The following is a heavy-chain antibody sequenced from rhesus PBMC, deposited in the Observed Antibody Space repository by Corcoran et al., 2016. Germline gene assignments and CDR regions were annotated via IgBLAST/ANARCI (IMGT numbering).Heavy chain of an antibody. D-gene: IGHD5-24*01. CDR2: IYGDSGST. CDR3: ARVDTAGTGWDY. J-gene: IGHJ4*01. Sequence: QVQLQESGPGVVKPSETLSLTCAVSGGSISGYYLWSWIRKPPGKGLEWIGYIYGDSGSTSYNPSLRRRFIMSMDTSKNQFSLKLSSVTAADTAVYYCARVDTAGTGWDYWGQGVLVTVSS. V-gene: IGHV4-143*01. CDR1: GGSISGYYL.